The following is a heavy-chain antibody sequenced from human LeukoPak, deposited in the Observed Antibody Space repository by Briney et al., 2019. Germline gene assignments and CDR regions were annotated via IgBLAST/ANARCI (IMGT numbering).Heavy chain of an antibody. Sequence: SVKVSCKASGGTFSSYAISWVRQAPGQGLEWMGRIIPIFGIANYAQKFQGGVTITADKSTSTAYMELSSLRSEDTAVYYCARDQRGSWGTDYWGQGTLVTVSS. D-gene: IGHD7-27*01. CDR1: GGTFSSYA. CDR2: IIPIFGIA. J-gene: IGHJ4*02. V-gene: IGHV1-69*04. CDR3: ARDQRGSWGTDY.